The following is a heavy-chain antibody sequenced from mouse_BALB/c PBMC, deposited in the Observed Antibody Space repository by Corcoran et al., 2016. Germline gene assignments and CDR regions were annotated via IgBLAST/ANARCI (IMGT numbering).Heavy chain of an antibody. Sequence: QIQLVQSGPELKNPGETVKISCKASGYTFTNYGMNWVKQAPGKGLKWMGWINTYTGEPTYADDFKGRFAFSLETSASTAYLQINNLKNEDMATYFCAREPYAMDYWGQGTSVIVSS. J-gene: IGHJ4*01. CDR2: INTYTGEP. CDR1: GYTFTNYG. V-gene: IGHV9-1*02. CDR3: AREPYAMDY.